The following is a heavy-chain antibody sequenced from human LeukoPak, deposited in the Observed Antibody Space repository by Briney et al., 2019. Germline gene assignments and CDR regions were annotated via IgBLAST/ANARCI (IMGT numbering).Heavy chain of an antibody. Sequence: GGSLRLSCAASGFTFSSYSMNWVRQAPGKGLEWVSSISSSSSYIYYADSVKGRFTISRDNAKNSLYLQMNSLRAEDTAVYYCARDPDYSDYVGSDGMDVWGQGTTVTVSS. D-gene: IGHD4-11*01. CDR3: ARDPDYSDYVGSDGMDV. V-gene: IGHV3-21*01. CDR1: GFTFSSYS. J-gene: IGHJ6*02. CDR2: ISSSSSYI.